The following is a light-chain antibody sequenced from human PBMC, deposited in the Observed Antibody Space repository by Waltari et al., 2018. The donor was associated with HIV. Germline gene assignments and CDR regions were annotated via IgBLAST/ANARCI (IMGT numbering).Light chain of an antibody. Sequence: QSVLTQPPSASETPGQRVTISCSGSTSNIGSNTVNWYQQLPGTAPKLLIYTNNQRPSGVPDRFSGSKYGTSASLAISRLQSEDEAHYYCAAWDDSVNGWVFGGGTKLTVL. CDR1: TSNIGSNT. CDR2: TNN. CDR3: AAWDDSVNGWV. J-gene: IGLJ3*02. V-gene: IGLV1-44*01.